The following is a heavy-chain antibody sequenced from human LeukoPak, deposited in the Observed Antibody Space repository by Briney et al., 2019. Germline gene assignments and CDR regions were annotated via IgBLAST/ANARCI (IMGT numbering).Heavy chain of an antibody. J-gene: IGHJ4*02. V-gene: IGHV4-59*01. CDR2: IYYNGST. CDR1: GGSISSYY. CDR3: ARENDYVWGSYRRYFDY. Sequence: SETLSLTCTVSGGSISSYYWSWIRQPPGKGLEWIGCIYYNGSTNYNPSLKSRVTISVDTSENQFPLKLSSVTAADTAVYYCARENDYVWGSYRRYFDYWGQGSLVTVSS. D-gene: IGHD3-16*02.